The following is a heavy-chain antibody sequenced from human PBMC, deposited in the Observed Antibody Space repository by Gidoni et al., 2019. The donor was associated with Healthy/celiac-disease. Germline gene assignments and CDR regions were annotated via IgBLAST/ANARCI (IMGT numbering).Heavy chain of an antibody. D-gene: IGHD6-13*01. CDR1: GGSISSSSYY. Sequence: QLQLQESGPGLVKPSETLSLTCTVSGGSISSSSYYWGWIRQPPGKGLGWIGSIYYSGSTYYNQSIKSRVTISVDTSKNQFSLKLSSVTAADTAVYYCARQPQQLVGWFDPWGQGTLVTVSS. V-gene: IGHV4-39*01. CDR3: ARQPQQLVGWFDP. J-gene: IGHJ5*02. CDR2: IYYSGST.